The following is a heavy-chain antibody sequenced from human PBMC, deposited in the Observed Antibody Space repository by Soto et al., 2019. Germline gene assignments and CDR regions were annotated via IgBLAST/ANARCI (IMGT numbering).Heavy chain of an antibody. CDR2: ISGGGDGT. CDR3: AKKGLVSLGTYCNSGACNYAFDI. Sequence: EVQLLESGGGLVQPGGSLRLSCAASGFTFINYAMTWVRQAPGKGLEWVSTISGGGDGTYYADCVKGLFTISRDNSRNTVSPQMISLSAEDTAVYYCAKKGLVSLGTYCNSGACNYAFDIWGQGTMVTVSS. J-gene: IGHJ3*02. D-gene: IGHD2-15*01. CDR1: GFTFINYA. V-gene: IGHV3-23*01.